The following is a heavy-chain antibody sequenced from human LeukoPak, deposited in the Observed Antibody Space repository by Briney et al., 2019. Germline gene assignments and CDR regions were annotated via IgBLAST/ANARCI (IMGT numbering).Heavy chain of an antibody. CDR3: ARHRVGIYSRNHAFDI. D-gene: IGHD1-26*01. V-gene: IGHV5-51*01. J-gene: IGHJ3*02. Sequence: GESLKISCKGSGYSFTSYWIGWVRQMPGKGLEWMGIIYPGDSDTRYSPSFQDQVTISADKSISTAYLQWSSLKASDTAMYYCARHRVGIYSRNHAFDIWGQGTMVTVSS. CDR1: GYSFTSYW. CDR2: IYPGDSDT.